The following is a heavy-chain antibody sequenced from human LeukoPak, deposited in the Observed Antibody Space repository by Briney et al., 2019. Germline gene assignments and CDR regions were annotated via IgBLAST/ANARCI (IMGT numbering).Heavy chain of an antibody. CDR3: AQESTHNSSTWYFQY. J-gene: IGHJ1*01. CDR2: VSGDGGST. Sequence: GGSLRLSCAASGFTFDDYAMHWVRQAPGKGLEWVSLVSGDGGSTNYADSVKGRFTISRDNTKNSLYLQMNSLRTEDTALYYCAQESTHNSSTWYFQYRGQGILVTVSS. CDR1: GFTFDDYA. V-gene: IGHV3-43*02. D-gene: IGHD2-2*01.